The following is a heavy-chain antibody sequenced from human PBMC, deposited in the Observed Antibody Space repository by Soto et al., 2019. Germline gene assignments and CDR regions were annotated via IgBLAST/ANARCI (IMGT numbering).Heavy chain of an antibody. J-gene: IGHJ6*02. V-gene: IGHV5-51*01. CDR1: RCSLPNYW. CDR2: IYPGDSDT. CDR3: ARPGGYWLDKNGMDV. D-gene: IGHD3-22*01. Sequence: PGESLRISWKGSRCSLPNYWIGWVRQRPGKGPEWMGIIYPGDSDTRYSPTCQGQVTTSADKSISTAYLQCSSLKASDTAMYYCARPGGYWLDKNGMDVGGQ.